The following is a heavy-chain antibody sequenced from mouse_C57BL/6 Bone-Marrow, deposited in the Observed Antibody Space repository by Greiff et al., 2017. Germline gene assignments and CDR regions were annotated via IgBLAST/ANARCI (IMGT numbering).Heavy chain of an antibody. CDR2: ISSGGSYT. V-gene: IGHV5-6*02. D-gene: IGHD3-2*01. CDR3: ASRETAASYFDY. Sequence: EVMLVESGGDLVQPGGSLKLSCAASGFSFSSYGMSWVRQTPDKRLEWVATISSGGSYTYYSDTVTGRFTFSRDNAKNTLYMQKSSLKSEDTAMNYCASRETAASYFDYWGQGTTLTVSS. CDR1: GFSFSSYG. J-gene: IGHJ2*01.